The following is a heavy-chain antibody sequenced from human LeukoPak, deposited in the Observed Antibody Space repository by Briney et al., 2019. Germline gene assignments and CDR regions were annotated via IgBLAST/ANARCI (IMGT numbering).Heavy chain of an antibody. V-gene: IGHV4-34*01. CDR2: INHSGTT. J-gene: IGHJ4*02. Sequence: SETLSLTCAVYGGSFSVYYWSWIRQPPGKGLEWLGEINHSGTTNYSPSLKSRVSISVDTSKNQFSLKLNSVTAADAAMYYCASHYSSGSYRYTGSFDSWGQGMLVNVSS. CDR1: GGSFSVYY. CDR3: ASHYSSGSYRYTGSFDS. D-gene: IGHD3-16*02.